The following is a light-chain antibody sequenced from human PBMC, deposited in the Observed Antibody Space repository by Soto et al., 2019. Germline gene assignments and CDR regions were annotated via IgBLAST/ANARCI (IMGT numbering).Light chain of an antibody. CDR3: MQDAQDPPIT. J-gene: IGKJ5*01. CDR2: DAT. Sequence: DFQMTQSPASLSASVGDRVTITCQASQDISDYLNWYQQKPGAAPKLLIHDATNLQAGVPSRFSGSGSGTDFTLKISRVEAEDVGVYYCMQDAQDPPITFGQGTRLEIK. CDR1: QDISDY. V-gene: IGKV1-33*01.